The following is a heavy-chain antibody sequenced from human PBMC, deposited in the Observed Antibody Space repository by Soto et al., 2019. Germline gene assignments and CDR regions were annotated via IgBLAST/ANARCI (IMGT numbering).Heavy chain of an antibody. Sequence: SVKVSCKASRGTFSSYAISWVRQAPGQGLEWMGGIIPIFGTANYAQKFQGRVTITADESTSTAYMELSSLRSEDTAVYYCARSLRREDDWLFGYWGQGTLVTVSS. CDR1: RGTFSSYA. CDR2: IIPIFGTA. D-gene: IGHD3-9*01. V-gene: IGHV1-69*13. J-gene: IGHJ4*02. CDR3: ARSLRREDDWLFGY.